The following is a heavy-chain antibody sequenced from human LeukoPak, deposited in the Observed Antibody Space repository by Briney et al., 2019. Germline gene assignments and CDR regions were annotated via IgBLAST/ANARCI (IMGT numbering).Heavy chain of an antibody. CDR2: INPNSGGT. CDR3: ARPTGTTRDFDY. CDR1: GYTFTGYY. V-gene: IGHV1-2*02. J-gene: IGHJ4*02. Sequence: ASVKVSCKASGYTFTGYYMHWVRQAPGQGLEWMGWINPNSGGTNYAQKLQGRVTMTTDTSTSTAYMELRSLRSDDTAVYYCARPTGTTRDFDYWGQGTLVTVSS. D-gene: IGHD1-1*01.